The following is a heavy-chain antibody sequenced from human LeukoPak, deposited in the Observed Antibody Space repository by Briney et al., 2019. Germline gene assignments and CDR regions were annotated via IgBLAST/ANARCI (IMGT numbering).Heavy chain of an antibody. J-gene: IGHJ4*02. CDR3: ARGASIAGANTDDAFDY. D-gene: IGHD1-26*01. V-gene: IGHV3-21*01. CDR2: ISSSSSYI. CDR1: GFTFSSYS. Sequence: GGSLRLSCAASGFTFSSYSMNWVRQAPGKGLEWVSSISSSSSYIYYADSVKGRFTISRDNAKNSLYLQMNSLRAEDTAVYYCARGASIAGANTDDAFDYWGQGTLVTVSS.